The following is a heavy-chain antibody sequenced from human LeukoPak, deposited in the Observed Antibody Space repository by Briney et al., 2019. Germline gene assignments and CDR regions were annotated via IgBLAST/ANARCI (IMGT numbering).Heavy chain of an antibody. Sequence: PSESLSLTCTVSGGSISSYYWSWIRQPPGKGLEWVGHIYYLGSTNYNPPLKSRVTISIDTSKNYFSLKLNSVVAADTAVYYCARDRPGSYWYFDLWGRGTLVTVSS. D-gene: IGHD3-10*01. CDR3: ARDRPGSYWYFDL. CDR2: IYYLGST. J-gene: IGHJ2*01. CDR1: GGSISSYY. V-gene: IGHV4-59*01.